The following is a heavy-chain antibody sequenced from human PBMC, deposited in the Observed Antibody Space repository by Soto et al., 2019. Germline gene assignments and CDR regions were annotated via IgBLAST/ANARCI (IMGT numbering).Heavy chain of an antibody. CDR2: ITDTGGDA. CDR3: ARGSTDSYPGSRIFDF. V-gene: IGHV3-23*01. J-gene: IGHJ4*02. CDR1: GLTFGSRA. Sequence: EVQLLESGGDLKQPGGSLRLSCVASGLTFGSRAMTWVRQAPGEGLQWVSTITDTGGDAKYADSVRGRFVISRDNSKKTLYLQMTSLTAEDSAMYHCARGSTDSYPGSRIFDFWGRGTLVTVSS. D-gene: IGHD3-10*01.